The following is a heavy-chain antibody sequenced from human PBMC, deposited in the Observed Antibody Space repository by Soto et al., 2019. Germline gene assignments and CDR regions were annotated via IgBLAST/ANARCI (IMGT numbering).Heavy chain of an antibody. CDR3: ARGDFWSGYDLYYFDY. J-gene: IGHJ4*02. D-gene: IGHD3-3*01. Sequence: SETLSLTCTVSGGSISSGGYCWSWIRQHPGKGLEWIGYIYYSGSTYYNPSLKSRVTISVDTSKNQFSLKLSSVTAADTAVYYCARGDFWSGYDLYYFDYWGQGTLVTVSS. V-gene: IGHV4-31*03. CDR1: GGSISSGGYC. CDR2: IYYSGST.